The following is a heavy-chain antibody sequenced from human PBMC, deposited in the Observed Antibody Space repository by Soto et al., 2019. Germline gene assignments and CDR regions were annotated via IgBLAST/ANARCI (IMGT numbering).Heavy chain of an antibody. Sequence: GGSLRLSCAASGFTFSTYNMNWVRQAPGKGLEWVSSITTSSSYLYYADSVKGRFTISRDNAKNSLFLQMNSLRAEDTAVYYCARGDSYGSRSYPYYYYYMDVWGKGTSVTVSS. V-gene: IGHV3-21*01. CDR3: ARGDSYGSRSYPYYYYYMDV. CDR2: ITTSSSYL. J-gene: IGHJ6*03. CDR1: GFTFSTYN. D-gene: IGHD3-10*01.